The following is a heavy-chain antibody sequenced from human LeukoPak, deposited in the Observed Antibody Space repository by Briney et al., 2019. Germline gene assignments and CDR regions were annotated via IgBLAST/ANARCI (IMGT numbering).Heavy chain of an antibody. Sequence: PSETLSLTCTVSGGSVSNHYWSWIRQPPGKGLEGIGGIYYTGSTNHNPSLKSRVTISVDTSENQFSLKLSSVTAADTAVYYCARDSIEGNYYQLYAFDLWGQGTMVTVSS. CDR1: GGSVSNHY. V-gene: IGHV4-59*02. D-gene: IGHD1-26*01. J-gene: IGHJ3*01. CDR3: ARDSIEGNYYQLYAFDL. CDR2: IYYTGST.